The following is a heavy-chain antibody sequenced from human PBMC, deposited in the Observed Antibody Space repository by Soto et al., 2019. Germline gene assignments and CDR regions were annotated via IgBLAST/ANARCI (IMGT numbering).Heavy chain of an antibody. CDR2: INAGNGNT. D-gene: IGHD3-10*01. J-gene: IGHJ6*02. CDR3: AWNVLMVRGVSYGMDV. V-gene: IGHV1-3*01. Sequence: ASVKVSCKASGDTFTSYAMHWVRQAPGQRLEWMGWINAGNGNTKYSQKFQGRVTITRDTSASTAYMELSSLRSEDTAVYYCAWNVLMVRGVSYGMDVWGQGTMVTVSS. CDR1: GDTFTSYA.